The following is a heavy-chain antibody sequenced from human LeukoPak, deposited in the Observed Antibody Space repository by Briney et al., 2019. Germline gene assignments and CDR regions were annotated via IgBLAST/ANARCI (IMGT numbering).Heavy chain of an antibody. CDR1: GFSFNDYV. CDR2: TSADEKIK. V-gene: IGHV3-30*03. J-gene: IGHJ4*02. Sequence: GGSLTLSCTVSGFSFNDYVIHWVRQAPGKGLEWVAVTSADEKIKIYNDSVRGRFTISRDNSKNTQYLQMNSLRVEDKAVYYCARDPVLGAPDYLDYWGRGTLVSVSS. D-gene: IGHD1-26*01. CDR3: ARDPVLGAPDYLDY.